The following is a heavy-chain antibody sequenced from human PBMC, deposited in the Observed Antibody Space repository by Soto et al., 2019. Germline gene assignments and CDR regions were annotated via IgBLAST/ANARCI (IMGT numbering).Heavy chain of an antibody. Sequence: PSETLSLTCSVSSASIGSYFWSWIRQPPGKGLEWIGNIHYSGNTNINPSLRSRVTMSADTSRNQFSLKLSSVTAADTAVYFCARDFSYGSRTNSWFGPWGQGTLVTVSS. D-gene: IGHD3-10*01. J-gene: IGHJ5*02. CDR2: IHYSGNT. CDR3: ARDFSYGSRTNSWFGP. CDR1: SASIGSYF. V-gene: IGHV4-59*01.